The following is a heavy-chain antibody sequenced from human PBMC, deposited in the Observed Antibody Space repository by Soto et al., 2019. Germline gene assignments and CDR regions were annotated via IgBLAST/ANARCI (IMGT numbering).Heavy chain of an antibody. CDR1: GLTFSGYE. Sequence: GGSLRLSCTASGLTFSGYEMNWVRQAPGKGLEWVSSISGSGSSISYADSVRGRFIITRDNAENSLYLQMNSLRAEDTAFYYCAADSGSYPGYSYYAIDDWGQGTKVTVSS. CDR2: ISGSGSSI. D-gene: IGHD1-26*01. CDR3: AADSGSYPGYSYYAIDD. J-gene: IGHJ6*02. V-gene: IGHV3-48*03.